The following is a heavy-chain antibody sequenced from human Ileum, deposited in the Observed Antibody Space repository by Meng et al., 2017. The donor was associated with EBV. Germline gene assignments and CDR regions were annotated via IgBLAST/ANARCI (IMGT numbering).Heavy chain of an antibody. CDR2: ISGSGDNT. Sequence: LCPGGCLLTPGGSLGLYWAAFGFTFGSLAMSWVRQAPGKGLEWVSSISGSGDNTYYADSLKGRFTISRDNSGNTLYLQMNSLRVEDTAVYYCACDAEGELGDYFDYWGQGTLVTVSS. CDR3: ACDAEGELGDYFDY. CDR1: GFTFGSLA. V-gene: IGHV3-23*01. J-gene: IGHJ4*02. D-gene: IGHD1-26*01.